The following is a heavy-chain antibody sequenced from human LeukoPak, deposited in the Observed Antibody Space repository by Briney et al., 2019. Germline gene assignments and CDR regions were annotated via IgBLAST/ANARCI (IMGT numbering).Heavy chain of an antibody. D-gene: IGHD3-22*01. Sequence: SETLSLTCAVYGGSFSGYYWSWIRQPPGKGLEWIGEINHSGSINYNPSLKSRVTISVDTSKNQFSLKLSSVTAADTAVYYCASRGVVVITTFDYWGQGTLVTVSS. CDR3: ASRGVVVITTFDY. CDR2: INHSGSI. CDR1: GGSFSGYY. V-gene: IGHV4-34*01. J-gene: IGHJ4*02.